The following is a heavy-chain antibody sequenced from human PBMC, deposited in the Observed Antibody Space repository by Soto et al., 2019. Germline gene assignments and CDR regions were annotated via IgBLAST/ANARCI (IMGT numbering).Heavy chain of an antibody. V-gene: IGHV3-48*02. CDR1: GFTFRSYI. CDR2: ISSSSSTI. CDR3: ASKTGGGV. Sequence: GGPLILSCASSGFTFRSYIINWVRQAPGKGLEWVSSISSSSSTIYYADSVKGRFTISRDNAKNSLYLQMNSLRDEDTAVYYCASKTGGGVWGKGTTVTVS. D-gene: IGHD3-10*01. J-gene: IGHJ6*03.